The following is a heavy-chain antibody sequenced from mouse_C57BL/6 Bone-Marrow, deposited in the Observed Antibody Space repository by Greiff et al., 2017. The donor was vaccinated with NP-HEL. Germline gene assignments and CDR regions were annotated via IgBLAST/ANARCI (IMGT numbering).Heavy chain of an antibody. D-gene: IGHD2-4*01. J-gene: IGHJ3*01. CDR3: ARWIYYDYEGFAY. CDR2: IYPGDGDT. CDR1: GYAFSSYW. Sequence: VQLQQSGAELVKPGASVKISCKASGYAFSSYWMNWVKQRPGKGLEWIGQIYPGDGDTNYNGKFKGKATLTADKSSSTAYMQLSSLTSEDSAVYFCARWIYYDYEGFAYWGQGTLVTVSA. V-gene: IGHV1-80*01.